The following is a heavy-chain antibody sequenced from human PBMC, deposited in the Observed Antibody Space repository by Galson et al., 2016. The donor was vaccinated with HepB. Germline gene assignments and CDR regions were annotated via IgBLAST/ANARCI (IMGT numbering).Heavy chain of an antibody. CDR3: AREGYGGFDC. CDR2: ISWDGTNI. J-gene: IGHJ4*02. CDR1: GFKLSHYA. D-gene: IGHD4-23*01. Sequence: SLRLSCAASGFKLSHYAMHWVRQGPDKGLEWVAGISWDGTNIAYADSVKGRFTISRDKAKSSLYLQMNSLRAADTAVYYCAREGYGGFDCWGQGDLVTVSS. V-gene: IGHV3-9*01.